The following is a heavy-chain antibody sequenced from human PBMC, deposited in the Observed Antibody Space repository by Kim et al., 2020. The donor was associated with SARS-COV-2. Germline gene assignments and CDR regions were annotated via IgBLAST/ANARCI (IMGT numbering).Heavy chain of an antibody. CDR3: ARRDRSAALDY. CDR2: IYYSGST. Sequence: SETLSLTCTVSGGSISSSSYYWGWIRQPPGKGLEWIGSIYYSGSTYYNPSLKSRVTISVDTSKNQFSLKLSSVTAADTAVYYCARRDRSAALDYWGQGTLVTVSS. V-gene: IGHV4-39*01. CDR1: GGSISSSSYY. J-gene: IGHJ4*02. D-gene: IGHD6-25*01.